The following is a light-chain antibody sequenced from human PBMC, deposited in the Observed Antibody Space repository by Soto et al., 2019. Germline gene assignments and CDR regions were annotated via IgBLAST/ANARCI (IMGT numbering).Light chain of an antibody. Sequence: QSVLTQPPSASGSPGQSVTISCTGISSDVGGYNYVSWYQQHPGKAPKLMIYEVSKRPSGVPDRFSGSKSGNTASLTVSGLQPEDEADYYCSSYAGSNKSVFGTGTKV. CDR2: EVS. CDR3: SSYAGSNKSV. J-gene: IGLJ1*01. CDR1: SSDVGGYNY. V-gene: IGLV2-8*01.